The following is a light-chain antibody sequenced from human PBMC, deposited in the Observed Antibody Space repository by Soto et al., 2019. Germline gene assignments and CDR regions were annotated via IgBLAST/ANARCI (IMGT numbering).Light chain of an antibody. Sequence: EIVLKQSPGTLSLSPGERATLSCRASQSVSSSYLAWYQQKPGQAPRLXXYDASSRATGIPDRFSGSGSGTELTLTISSLQSEDFAVYYCQQYNNWPPITFGQGTRLEIK. CDR2: DAS. J-gene: IGKJ5*01. CDR1: QSVSSSY. CDR3: QQYNNWPPIT. V-gene: IGKV3-20*01.